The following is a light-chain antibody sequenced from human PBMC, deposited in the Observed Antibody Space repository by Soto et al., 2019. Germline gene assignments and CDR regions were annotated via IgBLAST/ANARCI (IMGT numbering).Light chain of an antibody. CDR2: GAS. CDR3: QQSYSTPYT. J-gene: IGKJ2*01. Sequence: DIQMTQSPSSLSASVGDRVTIACRASQSISTNLNWYQQNPGKAPKLLIYGASSLQSGVPSRFSGTGSGTDFTLTISSLQPEDFATYYCQQSYSTPYTFGQGIKLEIK. V-gene: IGKV1-39*01. CDR1: QSISTN.